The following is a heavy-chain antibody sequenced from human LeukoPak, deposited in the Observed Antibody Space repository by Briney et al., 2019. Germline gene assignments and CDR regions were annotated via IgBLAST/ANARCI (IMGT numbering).Heavy chain of an antibody. CDR2: INHSGST. Sequence: SETLSLTCAVYGGSFSGYYRSWIRQPPGKGLERIGEINHSGSTNYNPSLKSRVTISVDTSKNQFSLKLSSVTAADTAVYYCARGRLEETTVTTTDDYWGQGTLVTVSS. CDR3: ARGRLEETTVTTTDDY. J-gene: IGHJ4*02. CDR1: GGSFSGYY. V-gene: IGHV4-34*01. D-gene: IGHD4-17*01.